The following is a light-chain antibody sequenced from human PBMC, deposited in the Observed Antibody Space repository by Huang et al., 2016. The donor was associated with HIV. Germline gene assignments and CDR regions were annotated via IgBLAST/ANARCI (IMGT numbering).Light chain of an antibody. Sequence: DIVMTQSPDSLAVSLGERATINCKSSQTILHDSDSSNYLAWYQQKPGQPPKLLIHWVSIRKSVVPDRFIGSGSGTDFTLTISSLQAEDVAVYYCQQYYSSPFTFGPGTNVDI. J-gene: IGKJ3*01. CDR1: QTILHDSDSSNY. CDR3: QQYYSSPFT. V-gene: IGKV4-1*01. CDR2: WVS.